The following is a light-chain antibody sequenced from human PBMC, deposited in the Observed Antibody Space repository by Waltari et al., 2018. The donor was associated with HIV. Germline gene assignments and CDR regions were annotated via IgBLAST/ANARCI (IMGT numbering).Light chain of an antibody. V-gene: IGKV3-15*01. J-gene: IGKJ1*01. CDR1: QNVITN. Sequence: EIVMTQSPAPLSVSPGERVTLSCRASQNVITNLAWYQQKPGQAPGLLIYGASTRATGVPPRFSGGGSGTEFTLTIGSLQSEDFAFYYCQQYNNWPRTFGQGAKVEVK. CDR2: GAS. CDR3: QQYNNWPRT.